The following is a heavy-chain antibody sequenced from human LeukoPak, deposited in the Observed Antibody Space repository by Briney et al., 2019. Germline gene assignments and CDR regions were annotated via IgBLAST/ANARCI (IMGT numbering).Heavy chain of an antibody. J-gene: IGHJ5*02. CDR3: ASLSTVTRGFDP. D-gene: IGHD4-17*01. CDR2: IYSGGST. Sequence: GGSLRLSCAASGVIVSSNYMSWVRQAPGKGLEWVSVIYSGGSTYYADSVKGRFTISRDNSKNTLYLQMNSLRAEDTAVYYCASLSTVTRGFDPWGQGTLVTVSS. V-gene: IGHV3-66*01. CDR1: GVIVSSNY.